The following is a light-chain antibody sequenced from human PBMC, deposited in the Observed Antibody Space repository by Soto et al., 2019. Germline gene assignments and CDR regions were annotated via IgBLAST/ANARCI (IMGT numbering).Light chain of an antibody. CDR3: QQXGSSPP. CDR2: GAS. V-gene: IGKV3-20*01. CDR1: QSVSSSY. Sequence: EIVLTQSPGTLSLSPGERATLSCRASQSVSSSYLAWYQQKPGQAPRLLIYGASSRATGIPDRFSGSGSGTDFTLTISRLEPEDFXVXXXQQXGSSPPFGQGTRLEIK. J-gene: IGKJ5*01.